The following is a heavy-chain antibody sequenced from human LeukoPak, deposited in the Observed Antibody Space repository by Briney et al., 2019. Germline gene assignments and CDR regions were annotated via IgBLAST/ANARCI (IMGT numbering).Heavy chain of an antibody. CDR2: IKQDVSEK. D-gene: IGHD2-2*01. V-gene: IGHV3-7*01. Sequence: PGGSLRLSCAASGFTFSNYWMSWVRQPPGKGLEWVANIKQDVSEKNYVASVKGRFTISRDNAKNSLYLQMNSLRVEDTAVYYCAREGKGRYEFDYWGQGTLVTVSS. CDR1: GFTFSNYW. CDR3: AREGKGRYEFDY. J-gene: IGHJ4*02.